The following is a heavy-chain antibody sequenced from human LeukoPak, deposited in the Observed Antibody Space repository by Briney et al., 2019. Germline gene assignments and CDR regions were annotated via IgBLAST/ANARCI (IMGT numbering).Heavy chain of an antibody. Sequence: ASVKVSCKASGYTFTGYYMHWVRQAPGQGLEWMGWINPKSGGTNYAQKFQGRVTMTRDASLRTAYMEVSRLRSEDTAVYYCARSPRLGELSLSYWGQGTLVTVSS. D-gene: IGHD3-16*02. V-gene: IGHV1-2*02. J-gene: IGHJ4*02. CDR3: ARSPRLGELSLSY. CDR2: INPKSGGT. CDR1: GYTFTGYY.